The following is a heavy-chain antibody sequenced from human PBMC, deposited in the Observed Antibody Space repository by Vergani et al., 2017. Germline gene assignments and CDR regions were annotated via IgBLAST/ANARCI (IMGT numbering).Heavy chain of an antibody. CDR1: GGSISSGGYY. D-gene: IGHD3-3*01. CDR3: ARAARATYYDFWSGYS. J-gene: IGHJ4*02. Sequence: QVQLQESGPGLVKPSQTLSLTCTVSGGSISSGGYYWSWIRQHPGKGLEWIGYIYYSGSTYYNPSLKSRVTISVDTSKNQFSLKLSSVTAADTAVYYCARAARATYYDFWSGYSWGQGTLVTVSS. V-gene: IGHV4-31*03. CDR2: IYYSGST.